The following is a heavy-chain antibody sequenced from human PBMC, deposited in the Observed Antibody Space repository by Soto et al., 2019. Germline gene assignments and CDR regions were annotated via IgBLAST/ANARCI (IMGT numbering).Heavy chain of an antibody. CDR2: IYSGGAT. CDR3: ATEVRSSRYDSGLYSQYWYFDL. D-gene: IGHD3-22*01. CDR1: GFRVSTSH. J-gene: IGHJ2*01. V-gene: IGHV3-53*01. Sequence: GGSLRLSCAAAGFRVSTSHIFGVRQPPGKGLEWVSVIYSGGATHYAVSVKGRLIISRDKSKNTVDLQMNSLRAEDTAVYYCATEVRSSRYDSGLYSQYWYFDLWG.